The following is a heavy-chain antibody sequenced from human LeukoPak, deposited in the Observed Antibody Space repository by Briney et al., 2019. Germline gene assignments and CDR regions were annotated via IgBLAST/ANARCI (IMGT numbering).Heavy chain of an antibody. J-gene: IGHJ3*01. Sequence: GRSLRLSCAASGFTFDEYAMHWVRQAPGKGLEWASGISYSSATIGYVDSVKGRFIISRDNAKNSLYLQMNSLRAEDTALYFCAKDRGGGSQLGDAFDVWGQGTMVSVSS. CDR3: AKDRGGGSQLGDAFDV. D-gene: IGHD2-15*01. CDR1: GFTFDEYA. CDR2: ISYSSATI. V-gene: IGHV3-9*01.